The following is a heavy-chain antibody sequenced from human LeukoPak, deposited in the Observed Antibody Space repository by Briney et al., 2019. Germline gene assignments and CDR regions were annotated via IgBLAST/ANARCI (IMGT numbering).Heavy chain of an antibody. V-gene: IGHV3-30*18. CDR1: GFMFSTYA. D-gene: IGHD3-22*01. Sequence: PGGSLRLSCAASGFMFSTYAMSWVRQAPGKGLEWVAVISYDGSSKYYADSVKGRFTISRDNSKNTLYVQMNSLRTEDTAIYYCAKGPDSSGYYSLDYWGQGTLVTVSS. CDR3: AKGPDSSGYYSLDY. J-gene: IGHJ4*02. CDR2: ISYDGSSK.